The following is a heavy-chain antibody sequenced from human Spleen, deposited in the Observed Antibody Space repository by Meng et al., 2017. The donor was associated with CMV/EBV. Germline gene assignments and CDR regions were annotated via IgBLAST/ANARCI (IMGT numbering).Heavy chain of an antibody. CDR1: GFNFSSYS. Sequence: CAASGFNFSSYSMNWVRQAPGKGLEWVSSISSSSSYIYYADSVKGRFTISRDNAKNSLYLQMNSLRAEDTAVYYCAREVGATQALDYWGQGTLVTVSS. CDR2: ISSSSSYI. J-gene: IGHJ4*02. V-gene: IGHV3-21*01. CDR3: AREVGATQALDY. D-gene: IGHD1-26*01.